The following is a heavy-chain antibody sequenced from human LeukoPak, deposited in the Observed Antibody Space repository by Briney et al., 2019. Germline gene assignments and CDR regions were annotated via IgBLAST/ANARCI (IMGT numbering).Heavy chain of an antibody. D-gene: IGHD6-19*01. CDR1: GFTFSSYV. V-gene: IGHV3-64*04. J-gene: IGHJ3*02. Sequence: PGGSLKLSCSASGFTFSSYVMHWVRQAPGKGLEYASAISSNGGSTYYADSVKGRFTISRDNSKNTLYLQMNSLRTEDTAVYYCARDFGGVAGTWYDAFDIWGQGTMVTVSS. CDR2: ISSNGGST. CDR3: ARDFGGVAGTWYDAFDI.